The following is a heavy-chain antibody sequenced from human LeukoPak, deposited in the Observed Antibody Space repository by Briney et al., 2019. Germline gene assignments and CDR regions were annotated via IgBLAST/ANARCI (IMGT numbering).Heavy chain of an antibody. Sequence: GSSVKVSCKSSGDTSNYAFSWVRQAPGQGLEWMGGIIPMARTAQYAQKFQGRVTITMDDSTRTAYMELSSLRSEDTAVYYCARAPTHNLFDYWGQGTLVTVSS. V-gene: IGHV1-69*05. CDR2: IIPMARTA. CDR3: ARAPTHNLFDY. CDR1: GDTSNYA. J-gene: IGHJ4*02. D-gene: IGHD1-1*01.